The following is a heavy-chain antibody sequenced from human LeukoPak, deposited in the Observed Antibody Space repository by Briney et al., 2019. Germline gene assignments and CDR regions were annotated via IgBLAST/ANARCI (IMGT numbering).Heavy chain of an antibody. J-gene: IGHJ6*03. CDR1: GGSISSSNW. V-gene: IGHV4-4*02. Sequence: SETLSLTCAVSGGSISSSNWWSWVRQTPGKGLEWIGEIYHSGSTNYNPSLKSRVTILVDKSKNQFSLKLSSVTAADTAVYYCARAEGTYGDYYYYYYMDVWGKGTTVTVSS. CDR3: ARAEGTYGDYYYYYYMDV. CDR2: IYHSGST. D-gene: IGHD4-17*01.